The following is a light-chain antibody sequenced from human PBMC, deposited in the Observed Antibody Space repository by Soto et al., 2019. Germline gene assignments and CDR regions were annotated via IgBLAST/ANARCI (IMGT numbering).Light chain of an antibody. CDR3: QQYNSYSRT. CDR2: KAS. V-gene: IGKV1-5*03. CDR1: QSISSW. Sequence: DIQVTQSPSTLSASVGARVTITCRASQSISSWLAWYQQKPGKAPKLLIYKASSLESGVPSRFSGSGSGTELTLTISSLQPDDVATYYCQQYNSYSRTFGQGTKVDIK. J-gene: IGKJ1*01.